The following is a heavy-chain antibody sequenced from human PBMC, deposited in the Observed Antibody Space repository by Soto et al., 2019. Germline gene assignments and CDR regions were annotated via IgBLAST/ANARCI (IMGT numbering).Heavy chain of an antibody. D-gene: IGHD3-3*01. Sequence: SGPTLVNPTQTLTLTCTFSGFSISTSGMCVSWIRQPPGKALEWLARIDWDDDKYYRTSLKTRLTISKDTSKNQVVLTMTNMDPVDTATYYCARITIFGVLITHFDNWGQGTLVTVS. CDR1: GFSISTSGMC. CDR2: IDWDDDK. V-gene: IGHV2-70*11. J-gene: IGHJ4*02. CDR3: ARITIFGVLITHFDN.